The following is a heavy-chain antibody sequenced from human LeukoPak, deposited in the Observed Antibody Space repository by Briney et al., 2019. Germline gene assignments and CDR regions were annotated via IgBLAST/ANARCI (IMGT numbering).Heavy chain of an antibody. D-gene: IGHD5-24*01. CDR1: GGSFSGYY. CDR2: INHSGST. J-gene: IGHJ4*02. V-gene: IGHV4-34*01. CDR3: ARGRRRWLQGCFDY. Sequence: SETLSLTCAVYGGSFSGYYWSWIRQPPGEGLEWIGEINHSGSTNYNPSLKSRVTISVDTSKNQFSLKLSSVTAADTAAYYCARGRRRWLQGCFDYWGQGTLVTVSS.